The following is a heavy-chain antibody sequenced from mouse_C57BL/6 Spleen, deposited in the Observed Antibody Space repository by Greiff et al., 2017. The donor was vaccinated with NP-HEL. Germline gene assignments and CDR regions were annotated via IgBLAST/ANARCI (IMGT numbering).Heavy chain of an antibody. CDR2: IYPGSGST. V-gene: IGHV1-55*01. D-gene: IGHD2-5*01. CDR3: ARSPLSYSNYAWFAY. Sequence: VQLQQPGAELVKPGASVKMSCKASGYTFTSYWITWVKQRPGQGLEWIGDIYPGSGSTNYNEKFKSKATLTVDTSSSTAYMQLSSLTSEDSAVYYCARSPLSYSNYAWFAYWGQGTLVTVSA. CDR1: GYTFTSYW. J-gene: IGHJ3*01.